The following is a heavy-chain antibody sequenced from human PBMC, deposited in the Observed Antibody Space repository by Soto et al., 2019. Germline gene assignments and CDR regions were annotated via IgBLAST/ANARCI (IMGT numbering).Heavy chain of an antibody. CDR1: GGTFSSYA. J-gene: IGHJ6*02. CDR2: IIPIFGTA. V-gene: IGHV1-69*13. D-gene: IGHD3-3*01. Sequence: ASVKVSGKASGGTFSSYAISWVRQAPGQGLEWMGGIIPIFGTANYAQKFQGRVTITADESTSTAYMELSSLRSEDTAVYYCASENVLRFLEWLSHAAYYYYYYGMDVWGQGTTVTVSS. CDR3: ASENVLRFLEWLSHAAYYYYYYGMDV.